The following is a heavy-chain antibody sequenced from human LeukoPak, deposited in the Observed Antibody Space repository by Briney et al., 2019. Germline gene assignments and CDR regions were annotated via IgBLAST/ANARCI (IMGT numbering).Heavy chain of an antibody. D-gene: IGHD3-10*01. CDR3: ATNYYGSGSYSDPFDY. J-gene: IGHJ4*02. CDR1: GYSFTSYW. Sequence: GESLKISCKGSGYSFTSYWIGWVPQMPGKGLGWMGIIYPGDSDTRYSPSFQGQVTISADKSISTAYLQWSSLKASDTAMYYCATNYYGSGSYSDPFDYWGQGTLVTVSS. CDR2: IYPGDSDT. V-gene: IGHV5-51*01.